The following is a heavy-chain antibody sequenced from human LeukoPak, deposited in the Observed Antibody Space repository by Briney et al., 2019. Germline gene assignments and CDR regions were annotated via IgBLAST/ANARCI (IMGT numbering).Heavy chain of an antibody. CDR3: ARKNLYSSSSPLGY. J-gene: IGHJ4*02. D-gene: IGHD6-6*01. Sequence: GGSLRLSCAASGFTFSSYGMHWVRQAPGKGLEWVAVIWYDGSNKYYADSVKGRFTISRDNSKNTLYLQMNSLRAEDTAVYYCARKNLYSSSSPLGYWGQGTLVTVSS. CDR1: GFTFSSYG. CDR2: IWYDGSNK. V-gene: IGHV3-33*01.